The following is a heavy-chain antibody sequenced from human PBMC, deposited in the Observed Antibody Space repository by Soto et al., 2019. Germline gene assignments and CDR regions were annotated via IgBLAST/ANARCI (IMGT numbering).Heavy chain of an antibody. CDR2: IYYSGGT. D-gene: IGHD6-13*01. Sequence: PSETPSLTCTVSGGSISSYYWSWIRQPPGKGLEWIGYIYYSGGTNYNPSLKSRVTISVDTSKNQFSLKLSSVTAADTAVYYCARESRSWYGSIWDYWGQGTLVTVSS. CDR3: ARESRSWYGSIWDY. CDR1: GGSISSYY. V-gene: IGHV4-59*12. J-gene: IGHJ4*02.